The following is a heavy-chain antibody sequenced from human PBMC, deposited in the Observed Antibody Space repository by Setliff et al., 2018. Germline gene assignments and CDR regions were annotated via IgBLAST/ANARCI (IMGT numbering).Heavy chain of an antibody. CDR3: ARDPHFDS. J-gene: IGHJ4*02. V-gene: IGHV3-30*04. CDR2: ISYDGKNK. Sequence: GGSLRLSCEASGFSFSSYAVHWVRQAPGKGLEWVAVISYDGKNKYNADSVKGRFTISRDNSKNTLYLQMNSLRAEDTAVYYCARDPHFDSWGQGTLVTVSS. CDR1: GFSFSSYA.